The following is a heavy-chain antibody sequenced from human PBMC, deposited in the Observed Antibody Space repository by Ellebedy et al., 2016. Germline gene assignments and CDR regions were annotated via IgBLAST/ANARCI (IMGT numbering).Heavy chain of an antibody. V-gene: IGHV3-21*01. CDR1: GFTFSSYS. Sequence: GGSLRLSXAASGFTFSSYSMNWVRQAPGKGLEWVSSISSSSSYIYYADSVKGRFTISRDNAKNSLYLQMNSLRAEDTAVYYCARATPSGSYYHDAFDIWGQGTMVTVSS. J-gene: IGHJ3*02. D-gene: IGHD3-10*01. CDR3: ARATPSGSYYHDAFDI. CDR2: ISSSSSYI.